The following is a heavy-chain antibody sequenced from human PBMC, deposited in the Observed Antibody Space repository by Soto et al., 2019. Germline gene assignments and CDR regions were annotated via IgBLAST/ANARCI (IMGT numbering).Heavy chain of an antibody. D-gene: IGHD6-19*01. V-gene: IGHV3-23*01. J-gene: IGHJ5*02. CDR3: ARDSVTGNGEWDPYGP. Sequence: EAQLLESGGGLVQPGGSLRLSCVASGFKIVDYAMHWVRQAPGKGLEWVSSFDGQLETSYVDSVRGRFTVSRDNSKNTLYLQMSSLRAEDTAIYYCARDSVTGNGEWDPYGPWGQGTLVIVTS. CDR2: FDGQLET. CDR1: GFKIVDYA.